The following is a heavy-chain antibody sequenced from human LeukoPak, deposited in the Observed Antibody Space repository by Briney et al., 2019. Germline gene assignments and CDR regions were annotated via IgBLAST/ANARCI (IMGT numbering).Heavy chain of an antibody. CDR1: GFTFSDYA. V-gene: IGHV3-30-3*01. CDR3: ARVPPYSGTYSLFDC. D-gene: IGHD1-26*01. Sequence: PGRSLRLSCAASGFTFSDYAMHWVRQSPGKGLEWVAVISYDGSNKYYAESVKGRFTISRDNSKNTLYLQMNSLRDEDTAVYYCARVPPYSGTYSLFDCWGQGTLVTVSS. CDR2: ISYDGSNK. J-gene: IGHJ4*02.